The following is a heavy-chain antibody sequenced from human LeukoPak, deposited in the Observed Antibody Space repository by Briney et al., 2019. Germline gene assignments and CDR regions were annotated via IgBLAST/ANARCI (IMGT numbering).Heavy chain of an antibody. D-gene: IGHD3-22*01. CDR3: ARGPYSYDSSGAFDI. Sequence: SETLSLTCTVSGGSISSSSYYWGWIRQPPGKGLEWIGYIYYSGSTNYNPSLKSRVTISVDTSKNQFSLKLSSVIAADTAVYFCARGPYSYDSSGAFDIWGQGTMVTVSS. CDR2: IYYSGST. V-gene: IGHV4-61*05. J-gene: IGHJ3*02. CDR1: GGSISSSSYY.